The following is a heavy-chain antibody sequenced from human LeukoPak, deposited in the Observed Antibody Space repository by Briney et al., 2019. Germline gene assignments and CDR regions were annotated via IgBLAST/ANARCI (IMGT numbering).Heavy chain of an antibody. CDR2: IYYSGST. V-gene: IGHV4-59*01. J-gene: IGHJ5*02. CDR1: GCSISSYY. D-gene: IGHD2-15*01. Sequence: SETLSLTCTVSGCSISSYYWSWLRQPPGKGLEWIGYIYYSGSTNYNPSLKSRVTISVDTSKNQFSLKLSSVTAADTAVYYCARDSSGYCSGGSCLQNWFDPWGQGTLVTVSS. CDR3: ARDSSGYCSGGSCLQNWFDP.